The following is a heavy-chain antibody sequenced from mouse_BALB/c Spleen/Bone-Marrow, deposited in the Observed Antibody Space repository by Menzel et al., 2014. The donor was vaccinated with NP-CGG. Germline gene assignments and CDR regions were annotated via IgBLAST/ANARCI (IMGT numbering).Heavy chain of an antibody. Sequence: VQLQQSGAELVRPGTSVKVSCKASGYKKQHNWIEWVKQRPGQGLGWIGVINPGSGGANYNEKFKGKATLTADKSSSTAYMQLYSLTSDDSAVYFCARDGRITTEGFAYWGQGTLVTVSA. CDR3: ARDGRITTEGFAY. D-gene: IGHD2-4*01. CDR1: GYKKQHNW. V-gene: IGHV1-54*01. J-gene: IGHJ3*01. CDR2: INPGSGGA.